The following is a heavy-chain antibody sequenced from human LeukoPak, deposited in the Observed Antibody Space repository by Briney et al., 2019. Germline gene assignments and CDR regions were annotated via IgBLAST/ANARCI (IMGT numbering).Heavy chain of an antibody. CDR2: IYYSGST. CDR1: GGSISSYY. V-gene: IGHV4-59*01. J-gene: IGHJ6*02. Sequence: SETLSLTCTVSGGSISSYYWCWIRQPPGKGLEWIGYIYYSGSTNYNPSLKSRVTISVDTSKNQFSLKLSSVTAADTAVYYCARGRYSYGWYYGMDVWGQGTTVTVSS. CDR3: ARGRYSYGWYYGMDV. D-gene: IGHD5-18*01.